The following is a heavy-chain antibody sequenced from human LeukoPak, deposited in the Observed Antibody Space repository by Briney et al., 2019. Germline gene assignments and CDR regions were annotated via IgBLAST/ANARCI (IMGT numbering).Heavy chain of an antibody. CDR2: ISNDGSIK. D-gene: IGHD5-12*01. CDR3: AREDSGYDFGY. J-gene: IGHJ4*02. Sequence: GRSLRLSCTASGFTFSNFGMHWIRQAPGEGLEWVAVISNDGSIKYYADPVKGRFTVSRDNSKNTLYLQMNSLRAEDTAVFYCAREDSGYDFGYWGQGTLVAVSA. CDR1: GFTFSNFG. V-gene: IGHV3-30*03.